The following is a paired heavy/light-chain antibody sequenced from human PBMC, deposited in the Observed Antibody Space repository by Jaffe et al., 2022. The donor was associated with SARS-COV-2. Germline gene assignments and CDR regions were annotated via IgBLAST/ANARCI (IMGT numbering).Light chain of an antibody. CDR2: DVN. J-gene: IGLJ1*01. CDR3: SSYTSSSTYV. Sequence: QSALTQPASVSGSPGQSITISCRGTSSDVGDYNYVSWYQQHPGKAPELMIYDVNNRPSWVSDRFSGSKFGHTASLSISGLQPEDEADYFCSSYTSSSTYVFGTGTKVTVL. CDR1: SSDVGDYNY. V-gene: IGLV2-14*03.
Heavy chain of an antibody. D-gene: IGHD4-17*01. Sequence: QVQLQESGPGLVKPSQTLSLTCTVSGGSISSGSYYWSWIRQPAGQGLEWIGRIYTSGSANYNPSLKSRVTISLDASKNQFSLKLSSVTAADTAVYYCARKPLYYGDPGGYFDYWGQGTLVTVSS. CDR3: ARKPLYYGDPGGYFDY. V-gene: IGHV4-61*02. CDR1: GGSISSGSYY. J-gene: IGHJ4*02. CDR2: IYTSGSA.